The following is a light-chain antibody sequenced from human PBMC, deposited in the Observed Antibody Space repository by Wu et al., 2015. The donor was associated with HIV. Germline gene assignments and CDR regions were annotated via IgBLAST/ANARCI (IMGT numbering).Light chain of an antibody. CDR2: TAS. CDR1: QGIRSD. J-gene: IGKJ1*01. Sequence: AIQMTQSPSSLSASVGDRVTVTCRASQGIRSDLSWYRQKPGKAPELLIYTASTLQTGVPQGSAAGGSGTDFTLTISSLQPDDSATYYCLQDYGYPRTFGRGDQGVHQT. V-gene: IGKV1-6*01. CDR3: LQDYGYPRT.